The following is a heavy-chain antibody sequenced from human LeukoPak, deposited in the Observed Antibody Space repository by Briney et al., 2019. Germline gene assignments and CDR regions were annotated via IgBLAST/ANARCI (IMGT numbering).Heavy chain of an antibody. Sequence: PSETLSLTCTVSGGSISSYYWSWIRQPPGKGLEWIGYIYYSGSTNYNPSLKSRVTISVVTSKNQFSLKLSSVTAADTAVYYCARGGYGFYGYWGQGTLVTVSS. J-gene: IGHJ4*02. CDR2: IYYSGST. D-gene: IGHD5-18*01. V-gene: IGHV4-59*01. CDR3: ARGGYGFYGY. CDR1: GGSISSYY.